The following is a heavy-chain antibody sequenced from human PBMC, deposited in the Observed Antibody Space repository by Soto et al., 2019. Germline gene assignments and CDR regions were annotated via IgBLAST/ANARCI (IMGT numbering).Heavy chain of an antibody. D-gene: IGHD3-16*01. J-gene: IGHJ4*02. CDR3: ARLTGGFGLVLDY. CDR2: ISAYNYNT. Sequence: QVQLVQSGAEVKKPGASVKVSCKASGYTFHNYGVSWVRQAPGQGLEWMGRISAYNYNTHDAQNFEGRVTMTTDTSTSTAYMELRSLRSDDTAIYYCARLTGGFGLVLDYWGQGTQVTVSS. CDR1: GYTFHNYG. V-gene: IGHV1-18*01.